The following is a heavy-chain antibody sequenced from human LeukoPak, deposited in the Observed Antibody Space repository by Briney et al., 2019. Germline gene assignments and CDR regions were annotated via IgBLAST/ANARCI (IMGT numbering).Heavy chain of an antibody. D-gene: IGHD3-3*01. CDR1: GGSISSSSYY. CDR2: IYYSGST. V-gene: IGHV4-39*01. J-gene: IGHJ4*02. Sequence: PSETLSLTCTLSGGSISSSSYYWGWIRQPPWKGPEWIGSIYYSGSTYYNPSLKSRVTISVDTSKSQFSLRLTSVTAADTAVYYCARHVRFLEWLSSYYFDYWGQGTLVTVFS. CDR3: ARHVRFLEWLSSYYFDY.